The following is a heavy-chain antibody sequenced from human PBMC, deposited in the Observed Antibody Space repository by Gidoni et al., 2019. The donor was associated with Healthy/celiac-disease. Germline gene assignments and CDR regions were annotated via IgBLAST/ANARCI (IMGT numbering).Heavy chain of an antibody. CDR1: GFTVSSKY. V-gene: IGHV3-53*01. D-gene: IGHD3-3*01. Sequence: VQLVESGGGLLQPAGSLRLSCAASGFTVSSKYRIWVRQSPGKGLEWVSVIYSCGSTYYADTVKRRFTISRDNSKNTLYLQMNSLRAEDTAVYYCARGITIFGVVPNWFDPWGQGTLVTVSS. CDR2: IYSCGST. J-gene: IGHJ5*02. CDR3: ARGITIFGVVPNWFDP.